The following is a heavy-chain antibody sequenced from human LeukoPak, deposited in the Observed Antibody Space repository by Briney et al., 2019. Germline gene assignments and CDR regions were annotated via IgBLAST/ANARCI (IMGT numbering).Heavy chain of an antibody. Sequence: PGGSLRLSCAASGFTFTDYAMTWVRQAPGKGLEWVSAISGSGGNTYHADSVKGRFTISRDNSKNTLYLQMNSLRAEDTAVYYCAKGYCSSTSCYYVDYWGQGTLVTVSS. V-gene: IGHV3-23*01. D-gene: IGHD2-2*01. CDR3: AKGYCSSTSCYYVDY. CDR2: ISGSGGNT. J-gene: IGHJ4*02. CDR1: GFTFTDYA.